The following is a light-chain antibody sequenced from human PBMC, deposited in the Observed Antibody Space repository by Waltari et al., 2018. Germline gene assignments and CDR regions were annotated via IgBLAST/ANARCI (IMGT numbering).Light chain of an antibody. Sequence: DIVMTRSPDSLAVSLGERATINCKSSESVLYSANNKNYLAWFQQIPGQPPKLLISWASTRESGVPDRFSGSGSGTDFTLTISSLLAEDVAVYYCQQYYITPWTFGQGTKVEIK. CDR3: QQYYITPWT. J-gene: IGKJ1*01. CDR1: ESVLYSANNKNY. CDR2: WAS. V-gene: IGKV4-1*01.